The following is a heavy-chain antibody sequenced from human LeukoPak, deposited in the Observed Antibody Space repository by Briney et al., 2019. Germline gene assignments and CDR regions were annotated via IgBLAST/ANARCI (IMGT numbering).Heavy chain of an antibody. CDR3: ARVPGRDGYKISPVYYYNGMDV. CDR2: IIPIFGIA. V-gene: IGHV1-69*04. CDR1: GGTFSSYA. D-gene: IGHD5-24*01. J-gene: IGHJ6*02. Sequence: SVKVSCKASGGTFSSYAISWVRQAPGQGLEWMGRIIPIFGIANYAQKFQGRVTITADKSTSTAYMELSSLRSEDTAVYYCARVPGRDGYKISPVYYYNGMDVWGQGTTVTVSS.